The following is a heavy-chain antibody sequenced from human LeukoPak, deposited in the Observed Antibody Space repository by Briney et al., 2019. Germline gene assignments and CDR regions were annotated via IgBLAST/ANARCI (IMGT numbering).Heavy chain of an antibody. CDR2: LWYDGNNK. J-gene: IGHJ4*02. V-gene: IGHV3-33*01. CDR1: GFSFSSYG. Sequence: GGSLRLSCAASGFSFSSYGMHWVRQAPGKGLEWVAVLWYDGNNKYYADSVKGRFTISRDTSKYTVYLQMNTLRAEDTAVYYCARGSCSGGSCYLIDNWGQGSLVTVSS. D-gene: IGHD2-15*01. CDR3: ARGSCSGGSCYLIDN.